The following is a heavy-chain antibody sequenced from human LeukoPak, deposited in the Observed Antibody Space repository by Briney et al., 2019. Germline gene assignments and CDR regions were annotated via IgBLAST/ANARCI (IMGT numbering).Heavy chain of an antibody. D-gene: IGHD3-22*01. J-gene: IGHJ4*02. CDR2: INTNSGGT. CDR3: ARDSGYPYYFDY. V-gene: IGHV1-2*02. CDR1: GSPFTGYY. Sequence: ASVKVSCKASGSPFTGYYIHWVRQAPGQGLEWMGWINTNSGGTSYAQKFKGGITMTRDTSISTAYIELSRLRSDDTAVYYCARDSGYPYYFDYWGLGTLVTVSS.